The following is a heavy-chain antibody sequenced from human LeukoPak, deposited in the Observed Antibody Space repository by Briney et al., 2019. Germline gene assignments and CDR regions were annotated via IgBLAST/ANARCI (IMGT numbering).Heavy chain of an antibody. CDR1: GGTFSSYA. CDR2: IIPIFGTA. D-gene: IGHD2-15*01. CDR3: ARESSGVAATQDWFDP. Sequence: SVKVSCKASGGTFSSYAISWVRQAPGQGLEWMGRIIPIFGTANYAQKFQGRATITADKSTSTAYMELSSLRSEDTAVYYCARESSGVAATQDWFDPWGQGTLVSVSS. J-gene: IGHJ5*02. V-gene: IGHV1-69*06.